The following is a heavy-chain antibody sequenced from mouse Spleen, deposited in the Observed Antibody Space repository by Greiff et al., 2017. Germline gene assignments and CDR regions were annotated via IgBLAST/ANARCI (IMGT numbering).Heavy chain of an antibody. CDR2: INYDGSST. J-gene: IGHJ2*01. CDR3: AREEGYYYGSPFFDY. CDR1: GFTFSDYY. V-gene: IGHV5-16*01. D-gene: IGHD1-1*01. Sequence: DVKLVESEGGLVQPGSSMKLSCTASGFTFSDYYMAWVRQVPEKGLEWVANINYDGSSTYYLDSLKSRFIISRDNAKNILYLQMSSLKSEDTATYYCAREEGYYYGSPFFDYWGQGTTLTVSS.